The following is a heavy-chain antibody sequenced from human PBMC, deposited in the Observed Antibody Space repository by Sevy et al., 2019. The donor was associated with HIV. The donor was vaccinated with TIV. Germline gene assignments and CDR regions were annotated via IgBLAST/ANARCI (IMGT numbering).Heavy chain of an antibody. Sequence: SETLSLTCTVSGYSISSGYYWGWIRQPPGKGLEWIGSIDHSGSTYYNPSLESRVTISVDTSKNQFSVRLSSVTAADTAVYYCARNDYFGTGNLHWSFDLWGRGALVTVSS. CDR1: GYSISSGYY. J-gene: IGHJ2*01. CDR3: ARNDYFGTGNLHWSFDL. V-gene: IGHV4-38-2*02. CDR2: IDHSGST. D-gene: IGHD3-10*01.